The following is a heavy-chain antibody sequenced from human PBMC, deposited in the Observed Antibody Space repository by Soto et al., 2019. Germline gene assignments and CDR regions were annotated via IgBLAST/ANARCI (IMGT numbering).Heavy chain of an antibody. CDR3: ARDLRGLLWFGELAGSGGMDV. Sequence: PSETLSLTCTVSGGSISSYYWSWIRQPPGKGLEWIGYIYYSGSTNYNPSLKSRVTISVDTSKNQFSLKLSSVTAADTAVYYCARDLRGLLWFGELAGSGGMDVWGQGTTVTVSS. V-gene: IGHV4-59*01. CDR2: IYYSGST. J-gene: IGHJ6*02. D-gene: IGHD3-10*01. CDR1: GGSISSYY.